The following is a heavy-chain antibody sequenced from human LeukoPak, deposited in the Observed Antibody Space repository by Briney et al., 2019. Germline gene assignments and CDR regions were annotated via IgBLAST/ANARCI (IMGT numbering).Heavy chain of an antibody. CDR1: GGSFSGYY. J-gene: IGHJ3*02. CDR2: INHSGST. CDR3: ARGWGMMAEEAFDI. V-gene: IGHV4-34*01. Sequence: SETLSLTCAVYGGSFSGYYWSWIRQPPGKGLEWIGEINHSGSTNYNPSLKSRVTISVDTSKNQFSLKLSSVTAADTAVYYCARGWGMMAEEAFDIWGQGTMVTVSS. D-gene: IGHD2-8*01.